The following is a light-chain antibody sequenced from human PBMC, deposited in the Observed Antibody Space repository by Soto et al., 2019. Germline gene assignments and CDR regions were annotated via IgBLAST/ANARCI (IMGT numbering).Light chain of an antibody. Sequence: DILMTQSPSSLSASVGDRVTITCQARQDISNYLNWYQQKPGKAPKLLIYDASNLETGVPSRFSGSGSGTDFTFTISSLKPEDIATYYCQQYDNLPYTFGQGTKLEIK. CDR1: QDISNY. J-gene: IGKJ2*01. CDR2: DAS. V-gene: IGKV1-33*01. CDR3: QQYDNLPYT.